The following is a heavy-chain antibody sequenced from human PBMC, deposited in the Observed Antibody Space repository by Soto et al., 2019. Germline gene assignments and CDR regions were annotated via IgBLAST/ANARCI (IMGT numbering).Heavy chain of an antibody. J-gene: IGHJ6*02. CDR3: AHLINVAAAGTPHYYGVDV. V-gene: IGHV3-48*01. Sequence: GGSLRLSCAASGFTFSSYDMNWVRQDPWQVLEWISYISSSSATIYYADSVKGRFTTSRDNSKNTVSLQMNNLRPGDAAVYHCAHLINVAAAGTPHYYGVDVWGQGTTVTVSS. D-gene: IGHD6-13*01. CDR2: ISSSSATI. CDR1: GFTFSSYD.